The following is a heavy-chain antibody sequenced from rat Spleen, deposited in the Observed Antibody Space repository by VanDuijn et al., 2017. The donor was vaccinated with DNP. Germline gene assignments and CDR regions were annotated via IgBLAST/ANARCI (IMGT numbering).Heavy chain of an antibody. Sequence: EVQLVESGGGLVQPGRSLKLSCAASGFTFSNYDMAWVRQAPTKGLEWVASINTDGGSTYYPDSVKGRFTISRDNAENTVYLQMSSLRSEDTSTYYCASWAPIAPISTSNYWGQGVMVTVSS. D-gene: IGHD1-2*01. V-gene: IGHV5S13*01. CDR3: ASWAPIAPISTSNY. J-gene: IGHJ2*01. CDR2: INTDGGST. CDR1: GFTFSNYD.